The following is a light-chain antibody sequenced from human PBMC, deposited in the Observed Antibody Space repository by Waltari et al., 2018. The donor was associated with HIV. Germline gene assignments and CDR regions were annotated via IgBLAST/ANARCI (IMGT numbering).Light chain of an antibody. CDR2: KAS. CDR1: QSISTW. Sequence: DIQMTQSPSTLSASVGDRVPITCRASQSISTWLAWYQQKPGKAPKLLIDKASSLEAGVPSRFSGSGSGTEFTLTISSLQPDDVATYYCQQYNTYARTFGQGTKLEIK. CDR3: QQYNTYART. J-gene: IGKJ2*01. V-gene: IGKV1-5*03.